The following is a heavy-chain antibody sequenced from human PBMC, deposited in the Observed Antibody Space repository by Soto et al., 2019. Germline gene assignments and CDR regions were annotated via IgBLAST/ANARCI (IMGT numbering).Heavy chain of an antibody. J-gene: IGHJ6*02. Sequence: SVKVSCKASGYTFTSYAMHWVRQAPVQRLEWMGWINAGNGNTKYSQKFQGRVTITRDTSASTAYMELSSLRSEDTAVYYCARGTIFGVALYYYGMDVWGQGTTVTVYS. CDR3: ARGTIFGVALYYYGMDV. CDR1: GYTFTSYA. D-gene: IGHD3-3*01. CDR2: INAGNGNT. V-gene: IGHV1-3*01.